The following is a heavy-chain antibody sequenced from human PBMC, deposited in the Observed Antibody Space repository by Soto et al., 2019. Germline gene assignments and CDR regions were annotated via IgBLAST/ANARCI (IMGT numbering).Heavy chain of an antibody. V-gene: IGHV4-59*01. J-gene: IGHJ6*03. D-gene: IGHD2-15*01. CDR3: ARGVARDYYYYMDV. CDR2: IYYSGST. CDR1: GGSISSYY. Sequence: QVQLQESGPGLVKPSETLSLTCTVSGGSISSYYWSWIRQPPGKGLEWIGSIYYSGSTNYNPSLKSRVTISVDTSKNQFSLKLSSVTAADTAVYYCARGVARDYYYYMDVWGKGTTVTVSS.